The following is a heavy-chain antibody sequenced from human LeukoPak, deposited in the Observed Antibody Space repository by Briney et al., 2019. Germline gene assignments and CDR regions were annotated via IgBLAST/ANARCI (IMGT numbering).Heavy chain of an antibody. D-gene: IGHD6-6*01. J-gene: IGHJ4*02. CDR3: ARTKYSSSSYYFDY. V-gene: IGHV3-30*01. Sequence: PGRSLRLSCAASGFTFSSYAMPWVRQAPGKGLEWVAVISYDGSNKYYADSVKGRFTISRDNSKNTLYLQMNSLRAEDTAVYYCARTKYSSSSYYFDYWGQGTLVTVSS. CDR2: ISYDGSNK. CDR1: GFTFSSYA.